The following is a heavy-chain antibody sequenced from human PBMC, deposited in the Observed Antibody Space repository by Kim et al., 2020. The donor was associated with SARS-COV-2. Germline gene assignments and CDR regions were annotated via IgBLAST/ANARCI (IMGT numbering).Heavy chain of an antibody. CDR3: ARRVLEGWYFDL. V-gene: IGHV5-10-1*01. Sequence: NYSPSFQGHVTISADKSISTAYLQWSSLKASDTAMYYCARRVLEGWYFDLWGRGTLVTVSS. D-gene: IGHD3-10*01. J-gene: IGHJ2*01.